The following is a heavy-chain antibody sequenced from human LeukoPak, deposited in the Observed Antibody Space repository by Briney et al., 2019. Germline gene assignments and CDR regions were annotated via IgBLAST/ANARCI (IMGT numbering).Heavy chain of an antibody. V-gene: IGHV1-46*01. Sequence: GASVKVSCKASGYTFATYYMHWVRQAPGHGLEWMGTINPSGGTAWYAQNFQGRVTMTRDTSTSTVYMEVSGLTSDDTAVYYCAREFRVVGSTTLYHYDFWGQGTLVAVSS. CDR2: INPSGGTA. J-gene: IGHJ4*02. CDR1: GYTFATYY. D-gene: IGHD3-10*01. CDR3: AREFRVVGSTTLYHYDF.